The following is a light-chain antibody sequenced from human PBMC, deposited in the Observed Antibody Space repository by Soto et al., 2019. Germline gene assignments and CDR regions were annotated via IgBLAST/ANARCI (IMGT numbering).Light chain of an antibody. CDR3: QQSGRT. V-gene: IGKV3-20*01. CDR2: GAS. J-gene: IGKJ4*01. Sequence: EIVLTQSPGTLSLSPGERATLSCRASQSVSSRYLALYQQRPGQAPRLLIYGASSRATGIPDRFSGSGSWADFTLTISRLEPEDFAVYYCQQSGRTFGGGTKVEL. CDR1: QSVSSRY.